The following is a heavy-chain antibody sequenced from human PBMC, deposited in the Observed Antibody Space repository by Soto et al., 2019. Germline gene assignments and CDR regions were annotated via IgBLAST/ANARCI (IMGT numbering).Heavy chain of an antibody. CDR1: GYTFTGYY. V-gene: IGHV1-2*04. J-gene: IGHJ6*02. Sequence: ASVKVSCKASGYTFTGYYMHWVRQAPGQGLEWMGWINPNSGGTNYAQKFQGWVTMTRDTSISTAYMELSRLRSDDTAVYYCARGGSLWFGELSAYYYGMAVWGQGTTVTVS. CDR2: INPNSGGT. D-gene: IGHD3-10*01. CDR3: ARGGSLWFGELSAYYYGMAV.